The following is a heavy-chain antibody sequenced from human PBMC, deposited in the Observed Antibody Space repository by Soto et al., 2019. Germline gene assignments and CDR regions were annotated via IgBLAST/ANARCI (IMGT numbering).Heavy chain of an antibody. CDR3: ARLPNLYSPYFDY. J-gene: IGHJ4*02. Sequence: KDSGRGSGYSISYYWIGWVRQMPGKGLEWMGILFPGDSDTKYSPSFQGQVTISVDKSITTAYLLFTSLKASDTAIYFCARLPNLYSPYFDYWGQGTLVTVSS. CDR2: LFPGDSDT. CDR1: GYSISYYW. V-gene: IGHV5-51*01. D-gene: IGHD1-26*01.